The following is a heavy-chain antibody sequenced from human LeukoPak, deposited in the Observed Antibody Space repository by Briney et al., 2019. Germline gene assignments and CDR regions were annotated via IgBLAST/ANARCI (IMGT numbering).Heavy chain of an antibody. V-gene: IGHV2-5*01. CDR3: AHRESWNDVANFDY. CDR2: IYWNDDK. D-gene: IGHD1-1*01. Sequence: SGPTLVNPTQTLTLTCTFSGFSLSTSGVGVGWIRQPPGKALEWLALIYWNDDKRYSPSLKSRLTITKDTSKNQVVLTMTNMDPVDTATYYCAHRESWNDVANFDYWGQGTLVTVSS. CDR1: GFSLSTSGVG. J-gene: IGHJ4*02.